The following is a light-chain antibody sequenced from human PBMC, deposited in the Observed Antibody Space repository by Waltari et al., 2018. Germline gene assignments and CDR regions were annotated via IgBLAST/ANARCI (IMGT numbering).Light chain of an antibody. CDR2: EVS. Sequence: DIVMTQSPRSLSVSPGQSASISCKSSQSLLHVNGKTYLYWYLQRPGQSPQLLISEVSSRLSGVPDRFSGSGSGTDFTLKISRMEPEDVGLYYCMQDVKLPLTFGGGTKVEIK. J-gene: IGKJ4*01. V-gene: IGKV2-29*03. CDR1: QSLLHVNGKTY. CDR3: MQDVKLPLT.